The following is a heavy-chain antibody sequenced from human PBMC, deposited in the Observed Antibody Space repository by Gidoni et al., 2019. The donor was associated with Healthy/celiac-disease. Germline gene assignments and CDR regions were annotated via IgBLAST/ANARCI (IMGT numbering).Heavy chain of an antibody. D-gene: IGHD1-26*01. V-gene: IGHV1-2*04. CDR2: INPNSGGT. CDR1: GYTFTGYY. Sequence: QVQLVQSGAEVKKPGASVKVPCKASGYTFTGYYMHWVRQAPGQGLEWMGWINPNSGGTNYAQKFQGWVTMTRDTSISTAYMELSRLRSDDTAVYYCARAKTIVGATLDYWGQGTLVTVSS. CDR3: ARAKTIVGATLDY. J-gene: IGHJ4*02.